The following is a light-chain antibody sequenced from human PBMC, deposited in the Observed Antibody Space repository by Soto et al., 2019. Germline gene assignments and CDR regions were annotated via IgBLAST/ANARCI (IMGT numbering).Light chain of an antibody. CDR3: QQHGQWPST. V-gene: IGKV3D-15*01. CDR2: GIS. J-gene: IGKJ5*01. CDR1: QSVNSH. Sequence: EIVMTQSPATLSVSPGERATLSCRASQSVNSHYLAWYRKKPGQAPRLLSYGISKRAPDIPDRGGGRGAGTECPRTISSRQHEAVETYCCQQHGQWPSTFGQGTRLEI.